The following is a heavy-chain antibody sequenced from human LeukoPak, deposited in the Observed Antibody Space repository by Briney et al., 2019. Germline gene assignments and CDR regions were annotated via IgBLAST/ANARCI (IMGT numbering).Heavy chain of an antibody. J-gene: IGHJ4*02. CDR1: GYTFSNSG. Sequence: ASVKVSCKASGYTFSNSGVTWVRQAPGQGLEWMGWISVYTGYTKYAQKVQGRVTMTTDTSTNTAYMELRSLRSDDTAVYYCAYELDGYNYYWGQGTLVTVSS. D-gene: IGHD5-24*01. CDR2: ISVYTGYT. CDR3: AYELDGYNYY. V-gene: IGHV1-18*01.